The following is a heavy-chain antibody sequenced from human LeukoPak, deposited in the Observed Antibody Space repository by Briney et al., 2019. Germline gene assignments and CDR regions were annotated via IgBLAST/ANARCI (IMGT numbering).Heavy chain of an antibody. D-gene: IGHD2-2*01. J-gene: IGHJ4*02. Sequence: PAGGSLRLSCAASGFTFSSYEMNWVRQAPGKGREWVSYISSSGSTVYYGDSVKGRFTISRDNAKNPLYLQMNSLRAEDTAVYYCARQLYGPDYWGQGTLVTVSS. CDR3: ARQLYGPDY. CDR2: ISSSGSTV. V-gene: IGHV3-48*03. CDR1: GFTFSSYE.